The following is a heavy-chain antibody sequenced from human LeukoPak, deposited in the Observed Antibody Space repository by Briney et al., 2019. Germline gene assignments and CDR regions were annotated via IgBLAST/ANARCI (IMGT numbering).Heavy chain of an antibody. J-gene: IGHJ3*02. CDR3: ARLYWPNAFDI. CDR1: GFTFSSYS. D-gene: IGHD2-2*02. Sequence: PGGSLRLSCAASGFTFSSYSMNWVRQAPGKGLEWVSVIYSGGSTYYADSVKGRFTISRDNSKNTLYLQMNSLRAEDTAVYYCARLYWPNAFDIWGQGTMVTVSS. CDR2: IYSGGST. V-gene: IGHV3-53*01.